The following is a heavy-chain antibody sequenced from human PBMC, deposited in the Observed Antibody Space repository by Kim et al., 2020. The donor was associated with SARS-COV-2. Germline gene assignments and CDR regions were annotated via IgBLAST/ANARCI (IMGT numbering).Heavy chain of an antibody. J-gene: IGHJ4*02. CDR1: GFTFDDYT. V-gene: IGHV3-43*01. CDR3: AKDQEHIVVVTAIDY. CDR2: ISWDGGST. Sequence: GGSLRLSCAASGFTFDDYTMHWVRQAPGKGLEWVSLISWDGGSTYYADSVKGRFTISRDNSKNSLYLQMNSLRTEDTALYYCAKDQEHIVVVTAIDYWGQGTLVTVSS. D-gene: IGHD2-21*02.